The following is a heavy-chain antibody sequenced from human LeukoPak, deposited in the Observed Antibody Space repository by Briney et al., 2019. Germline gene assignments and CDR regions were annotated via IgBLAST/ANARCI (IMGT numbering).Heavy chain of an antibody. Sequence: AGSLRLSCAASGFSFGSYAMSWVRHAHGKGLEWVSAISSSGGRTYYADSVKGRFTVTRDNSKNTLYLQMNRLRAEYTAVDYCAKGLSYSSSSRFDYWGQGTLVTVSS. V-gene: IGHV3-23*01. CDR2: ISSSGGRT. D-gene: IGHD6-6*01. CDR1: GFSFGSYA. CDR3: AKGLSYSSSSRFDY. J-gene: IGHJ4*02.